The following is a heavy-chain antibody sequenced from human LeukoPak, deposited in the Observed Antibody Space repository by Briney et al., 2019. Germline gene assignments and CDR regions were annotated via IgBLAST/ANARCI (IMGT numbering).Heavy chain of an antibody. CDR1: GFTFSTYW. Sequence: GGSLRLPCAASGFTFSTYWMHWVRQAPGKGLVWVSRINTDGSSTSYADSVKGRFTISRDNAKNTLYLQMNSLRVEDTAVYYCARDARGYDPFYWGQGTLVTVP. CDR3: ARDARGYDPFY. D-gene: IGHD3-3*01. CDR2: INTDGSST. J-gene: IGHJ4*02. V-gene: IGHV3-74*01.